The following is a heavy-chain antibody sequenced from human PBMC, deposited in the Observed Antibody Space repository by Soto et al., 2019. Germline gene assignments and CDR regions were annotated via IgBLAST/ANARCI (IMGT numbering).Heavy chain of an antibody. Sequence: LSLTCTVSGGSIGSGGYYWSWIRQHPGKGLEGFVYIYYSGITYYNPSLKSRVTISVDTSKYQFSLKLSSVTPADTAVSYCARSPGYYIDYWGQGTLVTVSS. CDR1: GGSIGSGGYY. V-gene: IGHV4-31*03. J-gene: IGHJ4*02. CDR3: ARSPGYYIDY. CDR2: IYYSGIT.